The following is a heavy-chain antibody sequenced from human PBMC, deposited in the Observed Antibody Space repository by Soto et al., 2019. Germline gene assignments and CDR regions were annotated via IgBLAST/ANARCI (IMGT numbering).Heavy chain of an antibody. CDR1: GFTFSDYY. J-gene: IGHJ6*02. Sequence: QVQLVESGGGLVKPGGSLRLSCAASGFTFSDYYMAWIRQAPGKGLEYVSYISRNGDSMYYADSVKGRFTISRDNAKNSLSQKMNFLRIENPAVYYSASSYGETIAYYHGMDVWGQGTMVTVSS. D-gene: IGHD3-10*01. CDR2: ISRNGDSM. V-gene: IGHV3-11*01. CDR3: ASSYGETIAYYHGMDV.